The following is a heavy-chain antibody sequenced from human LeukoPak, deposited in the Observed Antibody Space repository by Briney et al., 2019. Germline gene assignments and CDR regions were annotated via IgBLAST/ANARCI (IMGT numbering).Heavy chain of an antibody. Sequence: GGSLRLSCAASGFTFDGYDMHWVRQAPGKGLEWVAIISYDGSDKYYGDSVKGRFTISRDNSKSTLYLQMNSLRAEDTAVYYCAKDLFRWALPKGPLDPWGQGTLVTVSS. CDR3: AKDLFRWALPKGPLDP. D-gene: IGHD2-21*01. J-gene: IGHJ5*02. V-gene: IGHV3-30*18. CDR2: ISYDGSDK. CDR1: GFTFDGYD.